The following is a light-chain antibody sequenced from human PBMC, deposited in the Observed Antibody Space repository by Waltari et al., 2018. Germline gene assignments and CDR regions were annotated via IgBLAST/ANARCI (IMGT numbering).Light chain of an antibody. J-gene: IGKJ2*01. V-gene: IGKV4-1*01. CDR3: HQYYSAPFA. Sequence: DIVMTQSPDSLTVSLGERATINCKSSQNILYSSNNKNYLAWYQQKPGLPPKLLIYWASTRESGVPDRFSGSGSGTDFTLTISSLQAEDVAVYYCHQYYSAPFAFGQGTKLEIK. CDR2: WAS. CDR1: QNILYSSNNKNY.